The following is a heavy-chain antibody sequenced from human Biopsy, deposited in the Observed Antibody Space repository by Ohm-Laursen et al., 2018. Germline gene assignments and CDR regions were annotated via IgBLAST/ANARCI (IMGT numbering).Heavy chain of an antibody. V-gene: IGHV1-69*06. CDR1: GGTFSNYG. CDR3: ATKLTGYFHH. CDR2: NIPILGTG. Sequence: SVKVSCKSPGGTFSNYGVNWVRQVPGQGLEWLGGNIPILGTGNYAQKFQDRVTVAADTSTSTATMELRSLRSDDTAVYYCATKLTGYFHHWGQGTLVIVSS. J-gene: IGHJ1*01. D-gene: IGHD3-9*01.